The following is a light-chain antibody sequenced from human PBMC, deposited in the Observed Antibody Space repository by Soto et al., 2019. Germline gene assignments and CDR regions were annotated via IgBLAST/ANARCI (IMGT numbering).Light chain of an antibody. V-gene: IGKV3-20*01. CDR2: GAS. CDR3: HQHGGSPEP. J-gene: IGKJ1*01. Sequence: DIVLTQSPATLSLSPGERATLSCRASQSVSSSYLAWYQQKPGQAPRLLIFGASSRATGIPDRFIGSGSGTEFILTISRLEPDDFAIYHCHQHGGSPEPFAQVAKVAIK. CDR1: QSVSSSY.